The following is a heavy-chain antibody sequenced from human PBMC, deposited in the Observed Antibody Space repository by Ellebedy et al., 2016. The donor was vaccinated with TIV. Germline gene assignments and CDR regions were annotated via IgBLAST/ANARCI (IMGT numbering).Heavy chain of an antibody. Sequence: MPGGSLRLSCSLSGSSITTYYWSWIRQRPGKGLEWIGYIYNFELTNSSPSLKSRTSISIDTSKNQFSLKITSVTAANTAIYFCAMDRRELELRGLDPWGHGTLVSVSS. D-gene: IGHD1-7*01. CDR3: AMDRRELELRGLDP. V-gene: IGHV4-59*01. CDR1: GSSITTYY. J-gene: IGHJ5*02. CDR2: IYNFELT.